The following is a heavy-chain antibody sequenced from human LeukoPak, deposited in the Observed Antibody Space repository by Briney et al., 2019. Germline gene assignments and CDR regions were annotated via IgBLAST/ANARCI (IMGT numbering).Heavy chain of an antibody. CDR3: AREAYSYGYAFDI. CDR1: GGSISSYY. Sequence: PSETLSLTCTVSGGSISSYYWSWIRQPPGKGLEWIGYIYYSGSTYYNPSLKSRVTISVDTSKNQFSLKLSSVTAADTAVYYCAREAYSYGYAFDIWGQGTMVTVSS. V-gene: IGHV4-59*01. D-gene: IGHD5-18*01. J-gene: IGHJ3*02. CDR2: IYYSGST.